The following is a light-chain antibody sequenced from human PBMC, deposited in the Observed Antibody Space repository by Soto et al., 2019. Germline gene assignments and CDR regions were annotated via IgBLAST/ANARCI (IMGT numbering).Light chain of an antibody. CDR1: SSDIGNYNF. J-gene: IGLJ3*02. Sequence: QSALTQPASVSGSPGQSITISCTGTSSDIGNYNFVSWYQQHPGKAPKLMIYEVSKRPSGVSNRFSGSKSGNTASLTISGLQAEDEADYYCCSYAGSNTLWVFGGGTQLTVL. V-gene: IGLV2-23*02. CDR2: EVS. CDR3: CSYAGSNTLWV.